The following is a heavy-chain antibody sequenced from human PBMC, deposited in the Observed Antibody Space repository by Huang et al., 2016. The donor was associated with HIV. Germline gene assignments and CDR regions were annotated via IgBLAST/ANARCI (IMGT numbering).Heavy chain of an antibody. Sequence: QVQLVQSGAEVRKPGASVKVSCKASGSTFTNYVIHWVRQAPGQKLEWMGWINAGSGKIKYSQKFQGRVTLTRDTTASTAYMELSSLVSEDTAVYYCARDLRLYYMDVWGKGTTITVSS. J-gene: IGHJ6*03. CDR2: INAGSGKI. CDR1: GSTFTNYV. CDR3: ARDLRLYYMDV. V-gene: IGHV1-3*01.